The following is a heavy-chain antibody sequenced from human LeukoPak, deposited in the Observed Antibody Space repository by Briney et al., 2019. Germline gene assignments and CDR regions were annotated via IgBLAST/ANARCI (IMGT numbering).Heavy chain of an antibody. CDR1: GYTFTSYY. D-gene: IGHD1-1*01. V-gene: IGHV1-46*01. J-gene: IGHJ4*02. CDR2: INPSGGST. Sequence: GASVKVSCKASGYTFTSYYMHWVRQAPGQGLEWMGIINPSGGSTSYAQKFQGRVTMTRDTSISTAYMELSRLRSDDTAVYYCARETNWEHSFGDYWGQGTLVTVSS. CDR3: ARETNWEHSFGDY.